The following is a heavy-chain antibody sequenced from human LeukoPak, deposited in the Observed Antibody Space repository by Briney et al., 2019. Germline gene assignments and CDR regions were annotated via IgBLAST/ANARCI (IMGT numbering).Heavy chain of an antibody. Sequence: SETLSLTCTVSGASISSYYWSWLRQPPGKGLEWIGYIYYSGSTYYNPSLKSRVTISVDTSKNQFSLKLSSVTAADTAVYYCARGRGYSYGFLRSDFDYWGQGTLVTVYS. CDR1: GASISSYY. V-gene: IGHV4-59*12. CDR3: ARGRGYSYGFLRSDFDY. CDR2: IYYSGST. D-gene: IGHD5-18*01. J-gene: IGHJ4*02.